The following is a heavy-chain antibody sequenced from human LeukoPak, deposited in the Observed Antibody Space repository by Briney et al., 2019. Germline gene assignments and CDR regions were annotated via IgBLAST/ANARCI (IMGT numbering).Heavy chain of an antibody. D-gene: IGHD3-22*01. CDR1: GGTFSSYA. CDR2: IIPILGIA. V-gene: IGHV1-69*04. CDR3: ARDAYYYDSSGYPFDY. Sequence: SVKVSCKASGGTFSSYAISWVRQAPGQGLEWMGRIIPILGIANYAQKFQGRVTITADKSTSTAYMELSSLRSEDTAVYYCARDAYYYDSSGYPFDYWGQGTLVTVSS. J-gene: IGHJ4*02.